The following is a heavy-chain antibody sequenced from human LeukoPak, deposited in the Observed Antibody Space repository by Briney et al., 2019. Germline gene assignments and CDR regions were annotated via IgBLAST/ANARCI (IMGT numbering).Heavy chain of an antibody. CDR1: GFTFSSYW. D-gene: IGHD4-17*01. J-gene: IGHJ6*03. V-gene: IGHV3-7*01. Sequence: GGSLRLSCAASGFTFSSYWMSWVRQAPGKGLKWVANIKQDGSEKYYVDSVKGRFTISRDNAKNSLYLQMNSLRAEDTAVYYCARENGDYGYYYMDVWGKGTTVTVSS. CDR2: IKQDGSEK. CDR3: ARENGDYGYYYMDV.